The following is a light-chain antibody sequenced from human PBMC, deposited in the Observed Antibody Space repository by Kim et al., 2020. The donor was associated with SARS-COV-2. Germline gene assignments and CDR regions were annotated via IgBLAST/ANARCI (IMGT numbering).Light chain of an antibody. CDR1: QSIRSNN. J-gene: IGKJ2*01. CDR2: GAS. CDR3: QKYANSPET. V-gene: IGKV3-20*01. Sequence: ETVLTQSPGTLSLSPGERATLSCRASQSIRSNNLAWYQQKAGQAPRLLIYGASSRATGIADRFSGSGSGTDFTLTISRLEPEDFAVYYCQKYANSPETFGQGTKREI.